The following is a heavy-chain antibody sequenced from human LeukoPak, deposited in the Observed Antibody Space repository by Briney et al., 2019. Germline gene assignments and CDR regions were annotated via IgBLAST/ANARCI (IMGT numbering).Heavy chain of an antibody. CDR3: ARVRRRVGDAFDI. CDR1: GGSISSYY. V-gene: IGHV4-59*01. Sequence: PSETLSLTCTVSGGSISSYYWSWIRQPPGKGLEWIGYIYYSGSTNYNPSLKSRVTISADTSKNQFSLKLSSVTAADTAVYYCARVRRRVGDAFDIWGQGTMVTVSS. D-gene: IGHD2-2*01. CDR2: IYYSGST. J-gene: IGHJ3*02.